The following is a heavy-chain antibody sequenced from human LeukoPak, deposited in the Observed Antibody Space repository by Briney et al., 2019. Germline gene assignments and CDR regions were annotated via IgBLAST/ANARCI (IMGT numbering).Heavy chain of an antibody. J-gene: IGHJ5*02. V-gene: IGHV3-21*01. D-gene: IGHD3-10*01. CDR1: GFTFSSYS. Sequence: GGSLRLSCAASGFTFSSYSMNWVRQAPGKGLEWVSSISSSSSYIYYADSVKGRFTISRDNAKNSLYLQMNSLRAEDTAVYYCARDIRWFGELNNWFDPWGQGTLVTVSS. CDR2: ISSSSSYI. CDR3: ARDIRWFGELNNWFDP.